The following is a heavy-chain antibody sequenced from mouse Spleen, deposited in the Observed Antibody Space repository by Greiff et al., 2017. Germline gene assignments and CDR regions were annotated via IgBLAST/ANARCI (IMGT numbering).Heavy chain of an antibody. CDR1: GYTFTSYG. V-gene: IGHV1-58*01. J-gene: IGHJ3*01. D-gene: IGHD1-1*01. CDR2: IYIGNGYT. CDR3: ARHGYYGSSPAWFAY. Sequence: VQLKESGAELVRPGSSVKMSCKTSGYTFTSYGINWVKQRPGQGLEWIGYIYIGNGYTEYNEKFKGKATLTSDTSSSTAYMQFSSLTSEDSAIYYCARHGYYGSSPAWFAYWGQGTLVTVSA.